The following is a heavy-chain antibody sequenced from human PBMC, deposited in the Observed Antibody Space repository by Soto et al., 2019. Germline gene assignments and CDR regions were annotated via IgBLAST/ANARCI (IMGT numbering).Heavy chain of an antibody. V-gene: IGHV1-46*01. CDR2: INPSGGRT. Sequence: ASGKVACKASGDILSRYYMHWVRQAPGQGLEWMGMINPSGGRTSYAQKFHDRVTMTRDTSTNTVYMELSSLRSDDTAVYYCARTYCAADCPRRDFDYWG. J-gene: IGHJ4*01. D-gene: IGHD2-21*02. CDR1: GDILSRYY. CDR3: ARTYCAADCPRRDFDY.